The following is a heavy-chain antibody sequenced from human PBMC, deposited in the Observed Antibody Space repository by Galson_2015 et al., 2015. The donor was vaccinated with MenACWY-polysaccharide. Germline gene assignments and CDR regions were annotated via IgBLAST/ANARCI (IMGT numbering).Heavy chain of an antibody. D-gene: IGHD2-21*01. J-gene: IGHJ6*02. V-gene: IGHV4-39*07. Sequence: SETLSLTCGVSGDSITSASFDGAWMRQPPGKGLEWIGSMSYRGNTYYNPSLKSRVTMSVDMSENQFSLDLTSVTAADTAVYYCARVCGSGRCLDVWGQGTTVTVSS. CDR1: GDSITSASFD. CDR3: ARVCGSGRCLDV. CDR2: MSYRGNT.